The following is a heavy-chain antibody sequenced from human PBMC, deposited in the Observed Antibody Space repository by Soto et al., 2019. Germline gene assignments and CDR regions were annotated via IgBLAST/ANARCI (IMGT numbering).Heavy chain of an antibody. J-gene: IGHJ4*02. D-gene: IGHD3-22*01. CDR1: GFTFSNAW. CDR2: IKSKTDGGTT. V-gene: IGHV3-15*07. CDR3: TTDPVTMIVVVPSSG. Sequence: GGSLRLSCAASGFTFSNAWMNWVRQAPGKGLEWVGRIKSKTDGGTTDYAAPVKGRFTISRDDSKNTLYLQMSSLKTEDTAVYYCTTDPVTMIVVVPSSGWGQGTLVTVSS.